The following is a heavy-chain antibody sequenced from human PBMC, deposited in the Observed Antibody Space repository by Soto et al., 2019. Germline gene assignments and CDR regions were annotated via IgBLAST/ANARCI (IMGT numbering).Heavy chain of an antibody. CDR3: AKRERWPASGPY. CDR1: RFTFSIYS. V-gene: IGHV3-23*01. D-gene: IGHD4-17*01. CDR2: ISGSGDNT. Sequence: EVQLLESGGGLVQPGGSLRLSCTASRFTFSIYSMTWARDAPGEGLEWVSDISGSGDNTYYADSVKGRFTISRDNSKNTLDLQMNSLRAEDTALYYCAKRERWPASGPYWGQGTLVTVSS. J-gene: IGHJ4*02.